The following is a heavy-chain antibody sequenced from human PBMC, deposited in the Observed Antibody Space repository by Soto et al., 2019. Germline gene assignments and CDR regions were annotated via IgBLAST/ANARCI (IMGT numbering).Heavy chain of an antibody. CDR2: ISYSGST. V-gene: IGHV4-59*01. CDR1: GGSISSYY. J-gene: IGHJ6*02. D-gene: IGHD6-13*01. CDR3: ARDGFLGRQQTLYCYYYGMDV. Sequence: SETLSLTCTVSGGSISSYYWSWIRQPPGKGLEWIGYISYSGSTDYNPSLKSRVTISVDTSKNQFALKLSSVTAADTAVYYCARDGFLGRQQTLYCYYYGMDVWGQGTTVTVSS.